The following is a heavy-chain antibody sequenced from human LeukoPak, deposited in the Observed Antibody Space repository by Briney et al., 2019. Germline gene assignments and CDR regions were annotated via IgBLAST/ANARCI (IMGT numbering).Heavy chain of an antibody. V-gene: IGHV3-30*03. CDR2: ISYDGSNK. CDR3: ARVGIVSYFDY. Sequence: GGSLRLSCAASGFTFSSYGMHWVRQAPGKGLEWVAVISYDGSNKYYADSVKGRFTISRDNSKNTLYLQMSSLRAEDTAVYYCARVGIVSYFDYWGQGTLVTVSS. CDR1: GFTFSSYG. D-gene: IGHD1-26*01. J-gene: IGHJ4*02.